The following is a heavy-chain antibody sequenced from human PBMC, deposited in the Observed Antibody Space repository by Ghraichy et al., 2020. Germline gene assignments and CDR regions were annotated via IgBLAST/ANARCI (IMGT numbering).Heavy chain of an antibody. V-gene: IGHV3-74*01. Sequence: GGSLRLSCAVSGFTITNDWMHWVRQAPGKGLVWVSHIKSDGSGTTYADSVKGRFTISRDNAKNTLFLQMNSLRDEDTAVYYCARDRHYAMDVWGPGTTVTVSS. CDR3: ARDRHYAMDV. CDR2: IKSDGSGT. CDR1: GFTITNDW. J-gene: IGHJ6*02.